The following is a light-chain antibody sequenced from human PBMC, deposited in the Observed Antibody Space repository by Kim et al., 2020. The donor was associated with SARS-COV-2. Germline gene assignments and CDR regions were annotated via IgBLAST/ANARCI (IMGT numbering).Light chain of an antibody. Sequence: SYELTQPPSVSVSPGQTASITCSGDNLGDKYACWYQQKPGQSPVLVIYQDSKRPSGIPERFSGSNSGNTATLTISGTQAMDEADYYCQAWDSTWVFGGGTKLTVL. CDR2: QDS. J-gene: IGLJ3*02. CDR3: QAWDSTWV. V-gene: IGLV3-1*01. CDR1: NLGDKY.